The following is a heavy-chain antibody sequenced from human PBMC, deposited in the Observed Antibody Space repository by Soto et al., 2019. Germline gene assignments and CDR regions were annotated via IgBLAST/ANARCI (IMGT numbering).Heavy chain of an antibody. CDR2: IYYSGST. CDR3: ARRYSSSSVLFDP. V-gene: IGHV4-59*08. CDR1: GGSISSYY. Sequence: PSETLSLTCTVSGGSISSYYWSWIRQPPGKGLEWIGYIYYSGSTNYNPSLKSRVTISVDTSKNQFSLKLSSVTAADTAVYYCARRYSSSSVLFDPWGQGTLDTVSS. J-gene: IGHJ5*02. D-gene: IGHD6-6*01.